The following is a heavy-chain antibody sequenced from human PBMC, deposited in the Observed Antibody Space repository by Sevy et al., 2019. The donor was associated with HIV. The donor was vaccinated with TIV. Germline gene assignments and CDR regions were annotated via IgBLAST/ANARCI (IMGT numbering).Heavy chain of an antibody. Sequence: GGSLRLSCKGSEYNFTNYWIGWVRQMSGKGLEWMGIIYPGDSGTRYSPSFQDQVTISADKSISTAYLQWGSLKASDTAMYYCARISSSPRAYYYYFGMDVWGQGTTVTVSS. J-gene: IGHJ6*02. CDR1: EYNFTNYW. CDR2: IYPGDSGT. CDR3: ARISSSPRAYYYYFGMDV. V-gene: IGHV5-51*01. D-gene: IGHD6-6*01.